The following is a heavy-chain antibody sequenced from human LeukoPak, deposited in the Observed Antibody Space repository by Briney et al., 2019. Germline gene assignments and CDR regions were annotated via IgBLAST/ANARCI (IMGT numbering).Heavy chain of an antibody. V-gene: IGHV3-48*03. CDR3: ARDLWSYYGSGSYSYYYYGLDV. CDR1: GFTFSSYE. J-gene: IGHJ6*02. Sequence: PGGSLRLSCAASGFTFSSYEMNWVRQAPGKGLEWVSFISSSGSTIYYAGSVKGRFTISRDNAKNSLNLQMNSLRAEDTAVYYCARDLWSYYGSGSYSYYYYGLDVWGQGTTVTVSS. D-gene: IGHD3-10*01. CDR2: ISSSGSTI.